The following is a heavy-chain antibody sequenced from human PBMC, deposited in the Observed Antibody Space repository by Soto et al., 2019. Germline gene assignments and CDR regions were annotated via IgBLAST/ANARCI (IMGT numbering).Heavy chain of an antibody. J-gene: IGHJ4*02. V-gene: IGHV3-33*01. CDR2: IWYDGSNK. CDR1: GFTFSSYG. CDR3: ARVKDSSSPLGY. Sequence: QVQLVESGGGVVQPGRSLRLSCAASGFTFSSYGMHWVRQAPGKGLEWVAVIWYDGSNKYYADSVKGRFTISRDNSRNTLYLQMNGLRAKDTAVYYCARVKDSSSPLGYWGQGTLVTVSS. D-gene: IGHD6-6*01.